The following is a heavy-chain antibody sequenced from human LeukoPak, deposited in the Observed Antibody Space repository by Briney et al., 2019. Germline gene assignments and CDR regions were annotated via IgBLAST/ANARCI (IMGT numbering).Heavy chain of an antibody. CDR3: ARARGYSSAVFDY. Sequence: ASVKVSCKASGGTFSSYAISWVRQAPGQGLEWMGGIIPIFGTANYAQKFQGRVTITADKSTSTAYMELSSLRSEDTAVYYCARARGYSSAVFDYWGQGTLVTVSS. J-gene: IGHJ4*02. CDR1: GGTFSSYA. CDR2: IIPIFGTA. V-gene: IGHV1-69*06. D-gene: IGHD6-19*01.